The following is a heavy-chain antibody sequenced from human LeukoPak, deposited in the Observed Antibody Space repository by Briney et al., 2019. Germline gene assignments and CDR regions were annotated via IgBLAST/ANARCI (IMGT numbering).Heavy chain of an antibody. CDR1: GFTFSSYS. CDR2: ISSSSSTI. Sequence: GGSLRLSCAASGFTFSSYSMNWVRQAPGKGLEWVSYISSSSSTIYYADSVKGQFTISRDNAKNSLYLQMNSLRAEDTAVYYCARDLGSYYYDSVGYFDYWGQGTLVTVSS. J-gene: IGHJ4*02. D-gene: IGHD3-22*01. CDR3: ARDLGSYYYDSVGYFDY. V-gene: IGHV3-48*04.